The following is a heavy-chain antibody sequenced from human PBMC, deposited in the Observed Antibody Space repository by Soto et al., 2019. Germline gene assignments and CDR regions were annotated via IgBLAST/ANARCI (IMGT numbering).Heavy chain of an antibody. CDR2: IYYSGST. Sequence: QVQLQESGPGLVKPSQTLSLTCTVSGGSISSGGYYWSWIRQHPGKGLEWIGYIYYSGSTYYNPSLKSRVTISVDTSKNQFSLKLSSVTAADTAVYYCARDNQYYSDYDSSAAHDAFDIWGQGTMVTVSS. J-gene: IGHJ3*02. V-gene: IGHV4-31*03. D-gene: IGHD3-22*01. CDR1: GGSISSGGYY. CDR3: ARDNQYYSDYDSSAAHDAFDI.